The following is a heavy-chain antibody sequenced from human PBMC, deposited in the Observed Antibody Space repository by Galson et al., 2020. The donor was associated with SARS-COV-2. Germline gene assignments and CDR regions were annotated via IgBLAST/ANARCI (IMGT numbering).Heavy chain of an antibody. CDR1: GGSISSSSYY. J-gene: IGHJ4*02. Sequence: SEPLSLTCTVSGGSISSSSYYWGWIRRPPGKGLEWIGSIYHSGITYYNPSLNSRVTISVDTSKNQFSLTLSPVTAADTAVYYCVGYYGGNSFDYWGQGTLVTVSS. CDR2: IYHSGIT. D-gene: IGHD4-17*01. V-gene: IGHV4-39*01. CDR3: VGYYGGNSFDY.